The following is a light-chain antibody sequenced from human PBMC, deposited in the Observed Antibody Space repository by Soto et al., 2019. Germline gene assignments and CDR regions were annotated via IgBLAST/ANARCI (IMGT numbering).Light chain of an antibody. Sequence: DIQMTQSPSSISASVGERVAITCRASQGLSSWIAWYQQRPGKAPKLLIYAASNLQSGVPSRFSGSGSGTDFTLTIDSLQPEDFATYYCQQAYSFPVTFGQGTRLEIK. J-gene: IGKJ5*01. V-gene: IGKV1D-12*01. CDR3: QQAYSFPVT. CDR2: AAS. CDR1: QGLSSW.